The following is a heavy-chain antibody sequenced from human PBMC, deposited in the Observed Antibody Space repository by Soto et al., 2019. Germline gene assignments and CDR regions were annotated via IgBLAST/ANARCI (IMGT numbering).Heavy chain of an antibody. V-gene: IGHV3-23*01. CDR2: ISGSGGST. D-gene: IGHD2-2*01. CDR1: GFTFSSYA. J-gene: IGHJ5*02. Sequence: GGSLRLSCAASGFTFSSYAMSWVRQAPGKGLEWVSAISGSGGSTYYADSVKGRFTISRDNSKNTLYLQMNSLRAEDTAVYYCAKEASSTSSAWGWFDPWGQGTLVTVSS. CDR3: AKEASSTSSAWGWFDP.